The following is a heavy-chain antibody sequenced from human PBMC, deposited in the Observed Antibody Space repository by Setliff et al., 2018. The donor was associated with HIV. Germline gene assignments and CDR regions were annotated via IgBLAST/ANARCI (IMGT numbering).Heavy chain of an antibody. CDR1: GGSISSSSYY. D-gene: IGHD5-18*01. J-gene: IGHJ4*02. Sequence: LSLTCTVSGGSISSSSYYWGWIRQPPGKGLEWIGNIFYSGHTFYNPSLKSRITISVDTSKNHFSLKLTSVTAADTAVYYCARPPPGYSWNYFEYWGQGTLVTVSS. CDR3: ARPPPGYSWNYFEY. V-gene: IGHV4-39*02. CDR2: IFYSGHT.